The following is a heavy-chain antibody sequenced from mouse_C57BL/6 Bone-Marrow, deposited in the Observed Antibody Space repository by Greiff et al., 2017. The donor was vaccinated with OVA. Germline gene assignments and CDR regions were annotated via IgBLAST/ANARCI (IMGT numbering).Heavy chain of an antibody. CDR1: GFSLPSYG. Sequence: QVQLQQSGPGLVQPSQSLSITCTVSGFSLPSYGVHWVRQSPGKGLEWLGVIWRGGSTDYNAAFMSRLSITKDNSKSQVFFKMNSLQADDTAIYYCAKLDYYGSSQAWFAYWGQGTLVTVSA. CDR2: IWRGGST. CDR3: AKLDYYGSSQAWFAY. D-gene: IGHD1-1*01. J-gene: IGHJ3*01. V-gene: IGHV2-5*01.